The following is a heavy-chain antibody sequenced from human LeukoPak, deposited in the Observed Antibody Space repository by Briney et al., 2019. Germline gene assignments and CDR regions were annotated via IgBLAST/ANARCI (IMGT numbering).Heavy chain of an antibody. D-gene: IGHD2-2*01. CDR2: IIPIFGTA. J-gene: IGHJ6*03. Sequence: SVKVSCKASGGTFSSYAISWVRQAPGQGLEWMGGIIPIFGTANYAQKFQGRVTITTDESTSTAYMELSSLRSEDTAVYYCARAGYCSSTSCCNFHLSGNYYYMDVWGKGTTVTVSS. V-gene: IGHV1-69*05. CDR1: GGTFSSYA. CDR3: ARAGYCSSTSCCNFHLSGNYYYMDV.